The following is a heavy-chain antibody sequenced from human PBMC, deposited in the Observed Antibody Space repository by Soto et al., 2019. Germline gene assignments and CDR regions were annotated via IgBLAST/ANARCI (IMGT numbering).Heavy chain of an antibody. CDR1: GFTFASYG. J-gene: IGHJ4*02. CDR2: IIGSGGST. V-gene: IGHV3-23*01. D-gene: IGHD6-19*01. Sequence: GGSLRLSCVVSGFTFASYGMSWVRQASGKGLEWVAGIIGSGGSTDYIDSVKGRFTISRDNSKDILYLQMNNLRADDTAIYYCAKPVRPVSVFFDFWGQGTAVTVSS. CDR3: AKPVRPVSVFFDF.